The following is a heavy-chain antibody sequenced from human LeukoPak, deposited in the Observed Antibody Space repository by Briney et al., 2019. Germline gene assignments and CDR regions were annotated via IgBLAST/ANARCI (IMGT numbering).Heavy chain of an antibody. Sequence: SETLSLTCTVSGCSIRNYYWSWIRQPPGKGLEWIGYIFSSGSTNYNPSLQSLVTISLDTSKNQFSQRLRPVTAADTAVYYCARHLPRTDIGYAFDIWGQGTVVTVSS. D-gene: IGHD2-15*01. V-gene: IGHV4-59*08. CDR2: IFSSGST. CDR1: GCSIRNYY. CDR3: ARHLPRTDIGYAFDI. J-gene: IGHJ3*02.